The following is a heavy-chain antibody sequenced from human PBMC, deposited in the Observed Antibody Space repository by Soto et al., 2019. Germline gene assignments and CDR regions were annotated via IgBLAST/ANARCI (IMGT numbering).Heavy chain of an antibody. CDR3: ARERGYSYGSHFDY. J-gene: IGHJ4*02. V-gene: IGHV4-34*01. CDR2: INHSGST. D-gene: IGHD5-18*01. CDR1: GGSFRGYY. Sequence: XETLDLSCAVDGGSFRGYYWSWIRQPPGKGLEWIGEINHSGSTNYNPSLKSRVTISVDTSKNQFSLKLSSVTAADTAVYYCARERGYSYGSHFDYWGQGTLVTVSS.